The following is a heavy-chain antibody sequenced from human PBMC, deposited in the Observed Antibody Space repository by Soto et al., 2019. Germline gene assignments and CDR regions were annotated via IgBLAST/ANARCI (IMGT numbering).Heavy chain of an antibody. J-gene: IGHJ6*02. CDR1: GFTFSSYG. D-gene: IGHD3-3*01. Sequence: GGSLRLSCAASGFTFSSYGMHWVRQAPGKGLEWVAVIWYDGSNKYYADSVKGRFTISRDNSKNTLYLQMNSLRAEDTAVYYCARDRPHGYYDSWSGVMDVWGQGTTVTVSS. V-gene: IGHV3-33*01. CDR2: IWYDGSNK. CDR3: ARDRPHGYYDSWSGVMDV.